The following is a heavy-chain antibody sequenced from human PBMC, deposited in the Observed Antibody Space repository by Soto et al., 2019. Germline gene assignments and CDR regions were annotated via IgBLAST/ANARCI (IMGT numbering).Heavy chain of an antibody. CDR2: IYYSGST. J-gene: IGHJ6*03. D-gene: IGHD3-3*01. CDR1: GGSISSYY. Sequence: SETLSLTCTVSGGSISSYYWSWIRQPPGKGLEWIGYIYYSGSTNYNPSLKSRVTISVDTSKNQFSLKLSSVTAADTAVYYCARHPSPFGVVITDYYYYYMDVWGKGTTVNVSS. V-gene: IGHV4-59*08. CDR3: ARHPSPFGVVITDYYYYYMDV.